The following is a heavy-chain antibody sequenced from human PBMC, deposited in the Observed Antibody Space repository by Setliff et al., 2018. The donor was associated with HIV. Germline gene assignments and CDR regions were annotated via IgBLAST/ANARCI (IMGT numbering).Heavy chain of an antibody. Sequence: HPGGSLRLSCAASGLSFSSYWMTWVRQAPGKGLEWVANIKQDGSEKYHVDSVKGRFTISRDNAKNSRYLQMNSLRAEDTAVYYCATPSGNYNYWGQGTLVTVSS. V-gene: IGHV3-7*03. D-gene: IGHD3-10*01. CDR1: GLSFSSYW. CDR2: IKQDGSEK. CDR3: ATPSGNYNY. J-gene: IGHJ4*02.